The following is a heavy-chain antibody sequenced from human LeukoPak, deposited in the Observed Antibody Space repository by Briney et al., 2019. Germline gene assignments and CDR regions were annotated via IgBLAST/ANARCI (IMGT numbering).Heavy chain of an antibody. CDR2: IIPIFGTA. V-gene: IGHV1-69*13. CDR3: ARPELGYCSSTSCYEVWFDP. J-gene: IGHJ5*02. Sequence: ASVRVSCKASGGTFSSDAISWVRQAPGQGLEWMGGIIPIFGTANYAQKFQGRVTITADESTSTAYMELSSLRSEDTAVYYCARPELGYCSSTSCYEVWFDPWGQGTLVTVSS. D-gene: IGHD2-2*01. CDR1: GGTFSSDA.